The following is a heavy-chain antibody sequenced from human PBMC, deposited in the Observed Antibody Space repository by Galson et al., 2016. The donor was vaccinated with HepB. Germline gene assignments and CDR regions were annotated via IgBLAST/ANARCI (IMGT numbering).Heavy chain of an antibody. CDR1: GGPISSGYYY. CDR2: GHTTGHT. D-gene: IGHD4/OR15-4a*01. Sequence: TLSLTCAVSGGPISSGYYYWSWIRQPAGKRLEWIRRGHTTGHTDYKPSLNSRLAIPLDTSKNQFSLKVTSVTASDTAVYYCVKEAETYGALHDYFEYWGQGTLVTVSS. CDR3: VKEAETYGALHDYFEY. J-gene: IGHJ4*02. V-gene: IGHV4-61*02.